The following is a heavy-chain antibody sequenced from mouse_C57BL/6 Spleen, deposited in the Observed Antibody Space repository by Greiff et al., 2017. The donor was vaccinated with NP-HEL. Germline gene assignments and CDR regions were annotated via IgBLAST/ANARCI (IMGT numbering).Heavy chain of an antibody. Sequence: EVQVVESGGDLVKPGGSLKLSCAASGFTFSSYGMSWVRQTPDKRLEWVATISSGGSYTYYPESVKGRFNISRDNAKKTPYLKMSSLKSEDTAMYYCARQYYGSRGYYAMDYWGQGTSVTVSS. D-gene: IGHD1-1*01. J-gene: IGHJ4*01. CDR3: ARQYYGSRGYYAMDY. CDR2: ISSGGSYT. CDR1: GFTFSSYG. V-gene: IGHV5-6*01.